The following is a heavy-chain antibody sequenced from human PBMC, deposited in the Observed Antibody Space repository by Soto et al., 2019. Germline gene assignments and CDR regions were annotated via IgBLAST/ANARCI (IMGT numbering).Heavy chain of an antibody. D-gene: IGHD2-15*01. J-gene: IGHJ4*02. CDR1: GFTFSDSY. CDR2: IRNKATSYTT. Sequence: EVQLVESGGGLVQPGGSLRLSCAASGFTFSDSYMDWVRQAPGKGLEWVGRIRNKATSYTTEYAASVKGRFTISRDDSKNSLYLQMNSLKTEDTAVYYCVKDHRVLDNWGQGTLVIVSS. V-gene: IGHV3-72*01. CDR3: VKDHRVLDN.